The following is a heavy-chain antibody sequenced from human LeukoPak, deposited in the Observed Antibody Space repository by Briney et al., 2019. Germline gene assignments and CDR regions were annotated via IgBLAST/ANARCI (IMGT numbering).Heavy chain of an antibody. V-gene: IGHV3-21*01. CDR2: ISSSSYI. CDR1: GFTFSSYS. J-gene: IGHJ6*03. Sequence: GGSLRLSCAASGFTFSSYSMNWVRQAPGKGLEWVSSISSSSYIYYADSVKGRFTISRDNAKNSLYLQMNSLRAEDTAVYYCARLGYDSSGYYYMDVWGKGTTVTVSS. D-gene: IGHD3-22*01. CDR3: ARLGYDSSGYYYMDV.